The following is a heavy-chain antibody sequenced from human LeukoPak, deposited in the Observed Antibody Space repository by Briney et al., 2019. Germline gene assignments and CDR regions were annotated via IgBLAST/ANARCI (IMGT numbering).Heavy chain of an antibody. V-gene: IGHV3-48*02. CDR1: GFTFSTYS. Sequence: GGSLRLSCAVSGFTFSTYSMNWVRQAPGKGLEWVSYISRNSSTIYYADSVKGRFTISRDNAKNSLYLQMNSLRDEDTAVYYCAKDSDYYHSSGYYYAYFQHWGQGTLVTVSS. CDR3: AKDSDYYHSSGYYYAYFQH. D-gene: IGHD3-22*01. CDR2: ISRNSSTI. J-gene: IGHJ1*01.